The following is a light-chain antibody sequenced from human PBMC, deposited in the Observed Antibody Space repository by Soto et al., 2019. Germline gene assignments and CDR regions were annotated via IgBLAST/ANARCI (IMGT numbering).Light chain of an antibody. CDR1: QSVDTM. CDR3: QDRSDWCPFKYT. Sequence: EIVLTQSPATLSLSAGERVTLSCRSSQSVDTMVAWYQQQVGRTPRLLIYETSSRATGVPARFSGSGSGTDFTLTISRLEPQDFGLYFCQDRSDWCPFKYTFGQGTKLDVK. CDR2: ETS. J-gene: IGKJ2*01. V-gene: IGKV3-11*01.